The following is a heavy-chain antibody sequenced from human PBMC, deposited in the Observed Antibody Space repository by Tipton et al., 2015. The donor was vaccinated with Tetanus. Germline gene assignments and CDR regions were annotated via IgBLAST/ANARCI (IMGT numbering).Heavy chain of an antibody. CDR3: AKATPPNYDFWSGYAYGMDV. J-gene: IGHJ6*02. CDR2: ISLSSSTI. CDR1: GFTFSSYS. D-gene: IGHD3-3*01. Sequence: SLRLSCAASGFTFSSYSMNWVRQAPGKGLEWLSYISLSSSTIYYADSVKGRFTISRDNAKNTLYLQMNSLRAEDTAVYYCAKATPPNYDFWSGYAYGMDVWGQGTTVTVSS. V-gene: IGHV3-48*04.